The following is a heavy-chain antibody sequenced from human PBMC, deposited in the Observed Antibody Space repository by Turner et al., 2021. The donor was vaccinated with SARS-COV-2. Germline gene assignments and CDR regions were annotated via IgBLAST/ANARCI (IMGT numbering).Heavy chain of an antibody. V-gene: IGHV3-30*03. J-gene: IGHJ4*02. Sequence: QVQLVESGGGVVQPGRSLRLSCAASGFTFSSYGMHWVRQAPGKGLEWVAVISYDGSNKYYADSVKGRFTISRDNSKNTLYLQMNSLRAEDTAVYYCARDDHGGSLSAFDSWGQGTLVTVSS. D-gene: IGHD2-15*01. CDR1: GFTFSSYG. CDR2: ISYDGSNK. CDR3: ARDDHGGSLSAFDS.